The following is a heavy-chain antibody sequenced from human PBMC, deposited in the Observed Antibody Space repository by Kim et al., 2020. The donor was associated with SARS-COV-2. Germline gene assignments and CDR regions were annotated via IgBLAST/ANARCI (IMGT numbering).Heavy chain of an antibody. J-gene: IGHJ4*02. CDR2: K. D-gene: IGHD4-17*01. V-gene: IGHV3-30*15. CDR3: ARDVTVTQFDY. Sequence: KCYPDSGKGRFTISRDNSKNTLYLQMSSLRAEDTAVYYCARDVTVTQFDYWGQGTLVTVSS.